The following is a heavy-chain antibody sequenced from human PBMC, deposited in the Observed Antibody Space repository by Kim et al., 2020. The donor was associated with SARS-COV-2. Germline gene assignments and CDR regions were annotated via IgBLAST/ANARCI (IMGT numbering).Heavy chain of an antibody. CDR1: GGSISSYY. V-gene: IGHV4-59*08. D-gene: IGHD6-19*01. J-gene: IGHJ3*02. CDR3: ARHIGGWYHDAFDI. Sequence: SETLSLTCTVSGGSISSYYWSWIRQPPGKGLEWIGYIYYSGSTNYNPSLKSRVTISVDTSKNQFSLKLSSVTAADTAVYYCARHIGGWYHDAFDIWGQGTMVTVSS. CDR2: IYYSGST.